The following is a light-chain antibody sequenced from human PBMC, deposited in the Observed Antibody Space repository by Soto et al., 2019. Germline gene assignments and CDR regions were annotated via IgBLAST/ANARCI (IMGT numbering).Light chain of an antibody. J-gene: IGKJ5*01. CDR2: GAS. V-gene: IGKV3-20*01. CDR3: QQYDRPPIP. Sequence: EIVLTHSPGTLPLSPEKRSTLSCRATQTLSRSWLAWYQHKPGQAPRLLVSGASRRATGIPDRFSGGGAGTDITLTISRLQPEDSALYYCQQYDRPPIPFGQGTRLEI. CDR1: QTLSRSW.